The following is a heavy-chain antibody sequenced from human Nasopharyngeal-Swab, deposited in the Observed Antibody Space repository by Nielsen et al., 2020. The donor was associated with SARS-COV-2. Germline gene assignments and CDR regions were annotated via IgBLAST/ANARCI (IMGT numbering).Heavy chain of an antibody. D-gene: IGHD6-19*01. V-gene: IGHV3-23*01. CDR2: ISGSGGST. J-gene: IGHJ6*02. Sequence: GESLKISCAASGFTFSSYAMSWVCQAPGKGLEWVSAISGSGGSTYYADSVKGRFTISRDNSKNTLYLQMNSLRAEDTAVYYCAKGGSAEWLAFSYYGMDVWGQGTTVTVSS. CDR3: AKGGSAEWLAFSYYGMDV. CDR1: GFTFSSYA.